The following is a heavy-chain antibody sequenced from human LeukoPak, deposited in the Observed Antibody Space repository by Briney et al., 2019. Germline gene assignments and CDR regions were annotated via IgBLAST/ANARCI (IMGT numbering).Heavy chain of an antibody. CDR2: INPNSGGT. CDR1: GYTFTGYY. Sequence: GGSLRLSCAASGYTFTGYYMHWVRQAPGQGLEWMGWINPNSGGTNYAQKFQGRVTMTRDTSISTAYMELSRLRSDDTAVYYCARVSTIFGVVITFYGMDVWGQGTTVTVSS. CDR3: ARVSTIFGVVITFYGMDV. D-gene: IGHD3-3*01. J-gene: IGHJ6*02. V-gene: IGHV1-2*02.